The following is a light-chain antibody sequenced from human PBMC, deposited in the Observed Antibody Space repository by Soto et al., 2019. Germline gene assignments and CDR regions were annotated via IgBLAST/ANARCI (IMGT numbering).Light chain of an antibody. CDR1: QSISTY. CDR3: QQSDSTPPGT. J-gene: IGKJ2*01. Sequence: DIQMTQSPSSLSASVGDRVAITCRASQSISTYLNWYQQKPGKAPKLLIFATSTLESGVPSRFSGSGSGTDFTLSISSLQPEDVATYYCQQSDSTPPGTFGQGTK. V-gene: IGKV1-39*01. CDR2: ATS.